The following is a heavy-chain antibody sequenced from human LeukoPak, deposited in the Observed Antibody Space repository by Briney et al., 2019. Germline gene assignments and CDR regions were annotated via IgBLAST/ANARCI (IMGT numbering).Heavy chain of an antibody. V-gene: IGHV4-39*07. D-gene: IGHD2-2*01. CDR1: GGSISSSSYY. J-gene: IGHJ5*02. CDR2: IYYSGST. Sequence: NASETLSLTCTVSGGSISSSSYYWGWIRQPPGKGLEWIGSIYYSGSTYYNPSLKSRVTISVDTSKNQFSLKPTSVTAADTAVYYCARVYCSSTSCYAEPNWFDPWGQGTLVTVSS. CDR3: ARVYCSSTSCYAEPNWFDP.